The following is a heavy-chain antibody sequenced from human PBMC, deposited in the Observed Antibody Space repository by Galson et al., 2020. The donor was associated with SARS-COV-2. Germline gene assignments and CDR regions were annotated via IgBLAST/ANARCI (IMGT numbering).Heavy chain of an antibody. CDR2: INGDGSDT. J-gene: IGHJ4*02. Sequence: GESLKISCAASGFTFRSYWMHWVRQAPGKGLVWVARINGDGSDTNYADSVKGRFTISRDNSKNTLYLQMNSLRTEDTAVYYCAKDRSPSGWRDTTMVTIDYWGQGTLVTVSS. V-gene: IGHV3-74*01. CDR3: AKDRSPSGWRDTTMVTIDY. D-gene: IGHD5-18*01. CDR1: GFTFRSYW.